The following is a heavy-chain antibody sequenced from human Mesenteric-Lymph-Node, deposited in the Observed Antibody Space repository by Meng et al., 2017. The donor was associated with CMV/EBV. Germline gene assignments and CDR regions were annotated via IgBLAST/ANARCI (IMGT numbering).Heavy chain of an antibody. CDR2: IWYDGNTK. CDR1: GFSPSSYG. CDR3: AKDKMYSYGFKTYFHYGMDI. D-gene: IGHD5-18*01. V-gene: IGHV3-33*06. Sequence: GGSLRLSCAASGFSPSSYGMHWVRQAPGKGLEWVAVIWYDGNTKYYADSVKGRFTISRDNTKSTVYLQMDSLRAEDTALYYCAKDKMYSYGFKTYFHYGMDIWGEGATVTVSS. J-gene: IGHJ6*04.